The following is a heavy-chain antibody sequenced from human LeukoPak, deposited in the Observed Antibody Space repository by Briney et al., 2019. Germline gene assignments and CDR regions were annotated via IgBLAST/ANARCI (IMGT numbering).Heavy chain of an antibody. CDR3: AKATVNYYDSSGYFVSAYMDV. D-gene: IGHD3-22*01. J-gene: IGHJ6*03. CDR1: GFTFDDYA. CDR2: ISWNSGSI. Sequence: PGGSLRLSCAASGFTFDDYAMHWVRQAPGKGLEWVSGISWNSGSIGYADSVKGRFTISRDNAKNSLYLQMNSLRAEDMALYYCAKATVNYYDSSGYFVSAYMDVWGKGTTVTVSS. V-gene: IGHV3-9*03.